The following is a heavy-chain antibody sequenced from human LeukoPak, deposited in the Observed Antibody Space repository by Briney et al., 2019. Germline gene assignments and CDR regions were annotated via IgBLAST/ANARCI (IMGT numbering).Heavy chain of an antibody. CDR2: ISSSSSTI. D-gene: IGHD2-15*01. V-gene: IGHV3-48*01. CDR1: GFTFSSYS. J-gene: IGHJ3*02. CDR3: ARDITYCSGGSCYRLSAFDI. Sequence: GGSLRLSCAASGFTFSSYSMNWVRQAPGKGLEWVSYISSSSSTIYYADSVKGRFTISRDNAKNSLYLQMNSLRAEDTAVYYCARDITYCSGGSCYRLSAFDIWGQGTMVTVSS.